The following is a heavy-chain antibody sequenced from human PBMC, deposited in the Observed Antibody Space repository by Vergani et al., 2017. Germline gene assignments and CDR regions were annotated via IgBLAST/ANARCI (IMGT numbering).Heavy chain of an antibody. Sequence: QLQLQESGPGLVKPSETLSLTCTVSGGSISSSSYYWGWIRQPPGKGLEWIGYIYYSGSTNYNPSLKSRVTISVDTSKNQFSLKLSSVTAADTAVYYCARDQGWELLHWFDPWGQGTLVTVSS. D-gene: IGHD1-26*01. CDR2: IYYSGST. CDR1: GGSISSSSYY. CDR3: ARDQGWELLHWFDP. V-gene: IGHV4-61*05. J-gene: IGHJ5*02.